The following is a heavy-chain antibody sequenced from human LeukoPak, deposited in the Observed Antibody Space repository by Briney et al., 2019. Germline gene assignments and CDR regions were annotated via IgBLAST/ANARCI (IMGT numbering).Heavy chain of an antibody. Sequence: SETLSLTCAVYGGSFSGYYWSWIRQPPGKGLEWIGEINHSGSTNYNPSLKSRVTISVDTSKNQFSLKLSSVTAADTAVYYCARCRWTYYYGSGSSLEAFDIWGQGTMVTVSS. V-gene: IGHV4-34*01. CDR2: INHSGST. CDR1: GGSFSGYY. J-gene: IGHJ3*02. CDR3: ARCRWTYYYGSGSSLEAFDI. D-gene: IGHD3-10*01.